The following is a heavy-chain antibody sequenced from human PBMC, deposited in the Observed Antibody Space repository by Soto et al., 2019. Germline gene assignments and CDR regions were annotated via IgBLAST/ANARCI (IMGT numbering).Heavy chain of an antibody. D-gene: IGHD6-19*01. CDR3: AIQWSSGWTTNFDY. CDR2: IYYSGST. CDR1: GGSISSYY. Sequence: SETLSLTCTVSGGSISSYYWSWIRQPPGKGLEWIGYIYYSGSTNYNPSLKSRVTISVDTSKNQFSLKLSSVTAADTAVYYCAIQWSSGWTTNFDYWGQGTLVTVPS. J-gene: IGHJ4*02. V-gene: IGHV4-59*08.